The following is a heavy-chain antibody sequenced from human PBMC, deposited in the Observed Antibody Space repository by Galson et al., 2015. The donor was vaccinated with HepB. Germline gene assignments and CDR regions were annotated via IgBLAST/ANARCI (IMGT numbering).Heavy chain of an antibody. CDR3: ARAGPYSGNWYADY. D-gene: IGHD6-13*01. CDR1: GFTFSDYY. Sequence: LRLSCAASGFTFSDYYMIWIRQAPGKGLEWVPYISSSSTYTNYADSVKGRFTISRDNAKYSLYLQMNSLRAEDTAVYYCARAGPYSGNWYADYWGQGTLVTVSS. J-gene: IGHJ4*02. CDR2: ISSSSTYT. V-gene: IGHV3-11*06.